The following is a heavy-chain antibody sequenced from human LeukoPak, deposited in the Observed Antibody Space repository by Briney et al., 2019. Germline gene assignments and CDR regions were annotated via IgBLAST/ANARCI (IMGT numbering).Heavy chain of an antibody. V-gene: IGHV1-46*01. CDR1: GYTFTSYY. J-gene: IGHJ6*04. CDR3: ARGGVTSVVDV. Sequence: ASVKVSCKASGYTFTSYYMHWARQAPGQGLEWMGIINPSGGSTSYAQKFQGRVTMTRDMSTSTAYMELRSLTSDDTAVYYCARGGVTSVVDVWGKGTTVTISS. CDR2: INPSGGST. D-gene: IGHD4-23*01.